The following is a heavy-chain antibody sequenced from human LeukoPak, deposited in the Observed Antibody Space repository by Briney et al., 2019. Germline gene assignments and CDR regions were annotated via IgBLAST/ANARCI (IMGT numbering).Heavy chain of an antibody. CDR1: GYTFTSYD. CDR2: MNPNSGNT. D-gene: IGHD3-22*01. Sequence: ASVKVSCKASGYTFTSYDINWVRQATGQGLEWMGWMNPNSGNTGYAQKFQGRVTMTRNTSISTAYMELSSLRSEDTAVYYCARGGYYYDSSGYPNDMYYFDYWGQGTLVTVSS. V-gene: IGHV1-8*01. J-gene: IGHJ4*02. CDR3: ARGGYYYDSSGYPNDMYYFDY.